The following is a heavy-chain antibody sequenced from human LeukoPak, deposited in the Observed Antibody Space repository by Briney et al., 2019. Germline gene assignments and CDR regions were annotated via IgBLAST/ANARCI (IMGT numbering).Heavy chain of an antibody. CDR1: GYTFTDYY. CDR2: INPNSGGT. Sequence: ASVKVSCKASGYTFTDYYIHWVRQAPGQGLEWMGWINPNSGGTNYAQKFQGRVTMTRDTSISTAYMELSRLRSDDTAVYYCARRRRGSSWWFDPWGQGTLVTVSS. D-gene: IGHD6-13*01. CDR3: ARRRRGSSWWFDP. V-gene: IGHV1-2*02. J-gene: IGHJ5*02.